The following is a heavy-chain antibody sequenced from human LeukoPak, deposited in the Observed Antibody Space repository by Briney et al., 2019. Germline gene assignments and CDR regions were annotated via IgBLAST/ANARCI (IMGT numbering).Heavy chain of an antibody. CDR1: GDSFSSNSAA. CDR3: ARLDANFADF. Sequence: SQTLSLTCALSGDSFSSNSAAWNWISQSPSRGLEWLGRTYYRSRWYTDYAVSVKSRINISPDTSRNQFSLKLDSVTPEDTAVYYCARLDANFADFWGQGTLVTVSS. CDR2: TYYRSRWYT. J-gene: IGHJ4*02. V-gene: IGHV6-1*01. D-gene: IGHD1-7*01.